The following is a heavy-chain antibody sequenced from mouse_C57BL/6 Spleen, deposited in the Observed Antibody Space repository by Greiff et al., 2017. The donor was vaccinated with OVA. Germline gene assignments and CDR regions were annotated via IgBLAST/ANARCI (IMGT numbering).Heavy chain of an antibody. CDR1: GFTFSDYY. V-gene: IGHV5-12*01. D-gene: IGHD1-1*02. Sequence: EVKLVESGGGLVQPGGSLKLSCAASGFTFSDYYMYWVRQTPEKRLEWVAYISNGGGSSYYPDTVKGRFTISRDKAKNTLYLQMSRLKSEDTAMYYCARPSYGPDWYFDVWGTGTTVTVSS. CDR3: ARPSYGPDWYFDV. J-gene: IGHJ1*03. CDR2: ISNGGGSS.